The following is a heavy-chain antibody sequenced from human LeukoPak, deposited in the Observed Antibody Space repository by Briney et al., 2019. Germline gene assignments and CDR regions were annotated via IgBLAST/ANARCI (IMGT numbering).Heavy chain of an antibody. J-gene: IGHJ4*02. V-gene: IGHV3-30-3*01. D-gene: IGHD6-13*01. CDR2: ISYDGSNK. CDR3: ARVRERAAAGTPYFDY. Sequence: GRSLRLSCAASGFTFSSYAMHWVRQAPGKVLEWVAVISYDGSNKYYADSVKGRFTISRDNSKNTLYLQMNSLRAEDTAVYYCARVRERAAAGTPYFDYWGQGTLVTVSS. CDR1: GFTFSSYA.